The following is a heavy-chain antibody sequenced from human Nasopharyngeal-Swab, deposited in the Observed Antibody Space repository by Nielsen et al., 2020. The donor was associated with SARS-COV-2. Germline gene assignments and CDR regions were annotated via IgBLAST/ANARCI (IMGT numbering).Heavy chain of an antibody. D-gene: IGHD2-15*01. V-gene: IGHV3-73*01. J-gene: IGHJ4*02. Sequence: GGSLRLSCAASGFTFSASAIHWFRQASGEGLEWFARIRSKVNNYATAYSASVKGRFIIFRDDPTNTAYLQMNSLKTEDTAMYYCTRCGGGCYSGRDYWGQGTLVTVSS. CDR3: TRCGGGCYSGRDY. CDR2: IRSKVNNYAT. CDR1: GFTFSASA.